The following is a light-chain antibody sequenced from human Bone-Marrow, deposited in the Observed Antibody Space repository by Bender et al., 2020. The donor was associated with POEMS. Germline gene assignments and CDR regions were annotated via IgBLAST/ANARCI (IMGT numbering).Light chain of an antibody. CDR2: EVS. CDR3: SSFARSSALL. CDR1: SSDVGIYDY. Sequence: QSALLQPASLSGSPGQSITISCTGTSSDVGIYDYVSWYQHHPGKAPKLMIYEVSNRPSGVSNRFSGSKSGNTASPTISGLQAADEAIYYCSSFARSSALLFGGGTKLTVL. J-gene: IGLJ2*01. V-gene: IGLV2-14*01.